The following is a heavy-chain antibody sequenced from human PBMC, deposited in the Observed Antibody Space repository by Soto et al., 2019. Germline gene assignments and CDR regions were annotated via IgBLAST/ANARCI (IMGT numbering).Heavy chain of an antibody. J-gene: IGHJ4*02. CDR2: ISGSGGST. CDR3: VKSPEALGATLFDY. V-gene: IGHV3-23*01. Sequence: GESLKISCAASGFTFSSYAMSWVRQAPGKGLEWVSAISGSGGSTYYADSVKGRFTISRDNSKNTLYLHMNSLRAEDTAVYYCVKSPEALGATLFDYWGQGTLVTVSS. D-gene: IGHD5-12*01. CDR1: GFTFSSYA.